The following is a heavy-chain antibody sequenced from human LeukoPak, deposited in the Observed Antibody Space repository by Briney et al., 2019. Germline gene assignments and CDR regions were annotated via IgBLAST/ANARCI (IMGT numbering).Heavy chain of an antibody. J-gene: IGHJ4*02. Sequence: SSGGYYWSWIRQHPGKGLEWVSGISWNSGSIGYADSVKGRFTISRDNAKNSLYLQMNSLRAEDTALYYCAKGRSGYVSSYYFDYWGQGTLVTVSS. CDR1: SSGGYY. D-gene: IGHD5-12*01. CDR2: ISWNSGSI. CDR3: AKGRSGYVSSYYFDY. V-gene: IGHV3-9*01.